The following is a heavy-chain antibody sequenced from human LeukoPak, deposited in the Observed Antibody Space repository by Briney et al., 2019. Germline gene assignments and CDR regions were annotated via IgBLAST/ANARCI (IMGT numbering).Heavy chain of an antibody. CDR1: GGSISSYY. Sequence: PSETLSLTCTVSGGSISSYYWSWIRQPPGKGLEWIGYIYYSGSTNCNPSLKSRVTISVDTSKNQFSLKLSSVTAADTAVYYCARLETYYDFWSGYYGVGSYGMDVWGQGTTVTVSS. V-gene: IGHV4-59*08. J-gene: IGHJ6*02. D-gene: IGHD3-3*01. CDR2: IYYSGST. CDR3: ARLETYYDFWSGYYGVGSYGMDV.